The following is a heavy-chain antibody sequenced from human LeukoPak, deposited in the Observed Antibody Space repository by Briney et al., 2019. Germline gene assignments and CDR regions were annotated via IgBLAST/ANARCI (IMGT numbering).Heavy chain of an antibody. CDR3: VATALRRRKDYYGMDV. CDR1: GGSISSYY. Sequence: SETLSLTCTVSGGSISSYYWSWIRQPPGKGLEWIGYISYSGSTNYNPSLKSRVTISVDTSKNQFSLKLSSVTAADTAVYYCVATALRRRKDYYGMDVWGKGTTVTVSS. J-gene: IGHJ6*04. V-gene: IGHV4-59*13. D-gene: IGHD4-17*01. CDR2: ISYSGST.